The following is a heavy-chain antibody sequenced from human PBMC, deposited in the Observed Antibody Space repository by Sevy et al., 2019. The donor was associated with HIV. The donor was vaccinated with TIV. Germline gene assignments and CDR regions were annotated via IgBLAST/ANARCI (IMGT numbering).Heavy chain of an antibody. CDR1: GFKFGDYA. CDR2: IRSQTFGGTT. CDR3: TRVRGTISPYYYFGMDV. J-gene: IGHJ6*02. D-gene: IGHD3-16*01. V-gene: IGHV3-49*03. Sequence: GGSLRLSCTASGFKFGDYAMSWLRQAPGKGLEWVGFIRSQTFGGTTEHAASVKDRFAISRDDSRSIAYLQMDSLTTEDTAIYFCTRVRGTISPYYYFGMDVWGQGTTVTVSS.